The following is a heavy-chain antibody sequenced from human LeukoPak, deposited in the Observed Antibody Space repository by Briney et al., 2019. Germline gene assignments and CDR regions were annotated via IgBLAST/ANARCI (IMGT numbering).Heavy chain of an antibody. CDR3: ARDRGPSYDSGIYYQYYFHY. Sequence: GASVKVSCKASGYTFTGYYMHWMRQAPGQGLEWMGWINPNSGDTEYEQKFQGRVTMTRDTSIATAYMEMTRLAPDDTAVYYCARDRGPSYDSGIYYQYYFHYWGQGTLVTVSS. V-gene: IGHV1-2*02. D-gene: IGHD3-10*01. CDR2: INPNSGDT. CDR1: GYTFTGYY. J-gene: IGHJ4*02.